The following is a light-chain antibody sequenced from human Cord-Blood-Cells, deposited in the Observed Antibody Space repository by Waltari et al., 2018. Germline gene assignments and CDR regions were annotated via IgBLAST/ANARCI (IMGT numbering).Light chain of an antibody. V-gene: IGLV1-40*01. J-gene: IGLJ1*01. CDR2: GNG. CDR3: QSYDSSLSGYV. CDR1: SSNIGAGYD. Sequence: QSVLTQPPSVSGAPGQRVTISCTGSSSNIGAGYDVHWYQQLPGTAPKLLIYGNGSRPSGVPDRFSGSKSGTSASLAITGLQAEDEADYCCQSYDSSLSGYVFGTGTKVTVL.